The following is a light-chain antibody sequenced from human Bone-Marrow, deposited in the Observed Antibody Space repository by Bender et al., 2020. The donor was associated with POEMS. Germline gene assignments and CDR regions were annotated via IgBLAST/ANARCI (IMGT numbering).Light chain of an antibody. CDR2: DDS. V-gene: IGLV3-21*03. Sequence: SYELTQPPSVSVAPGKTASFTCGGNNIGRKSVHWYQQRPGQAPVLVIYDDSERPSGIPERFSGSNSGNTASLTISRVEAGDEANYYCQVWDSSSNHPVFGGGTKLTVL. CDR3: QVWDSSSNHPV. J-gene: IGLJ3*02. CDR1: NIGRKS.